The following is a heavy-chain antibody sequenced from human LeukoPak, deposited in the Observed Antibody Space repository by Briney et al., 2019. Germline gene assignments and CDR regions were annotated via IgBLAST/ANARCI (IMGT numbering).Heavy chain of an antibody. Sequence: SETLSLTCTVSGGSISSSSYYWGWIRQPPGKGLEGIGSIYYSGSTYYNPSLKSRVTISVDTSKNQFSLKLSSVTAADTAVYYCAREGGYSYGRNYYFDYWGQGTLVTVSS. J-gene: IGHJ4*02. CDR2: IYYSGST. CDR1: GGSISSSSYY. CDR3: AREGGYSYGRNYYFDY. D-gene: IGHD5-18*01. V-gene: IGHV4-39*07.